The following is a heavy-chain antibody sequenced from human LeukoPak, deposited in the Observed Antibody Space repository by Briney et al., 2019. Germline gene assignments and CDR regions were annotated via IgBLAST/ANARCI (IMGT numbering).Heavy chain of an antibody. J-gene: IGHJ4*02. V-gene: IGHV4-39*01. CDR2: IYYSGST. D-gene: IGHD3-9*01. CDR3: ARQTDSTYYDILTGYYTLYYFDY. Sequence: SETLSLTCTVSGGSISSSSYYWGWIRQPPGKGLEWIGSIYYSGSTYYNPSLKSRVTISVDTSKNQFSLKLSSVTAADTAVYYCARQTDSTYYDILTGYYTLYYFDYWGQGTLVTVSS. CDR1: GGSISSSSYY.